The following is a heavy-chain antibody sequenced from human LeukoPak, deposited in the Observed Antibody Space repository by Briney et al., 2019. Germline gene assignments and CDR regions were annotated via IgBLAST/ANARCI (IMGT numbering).Heavy chain of an antibody. CDR2: VFHTGSS. V-gene: IGHV4-38-2*01. CDR3: ARGISTTGHDY. D-gene: IGHD4-11*01. J-gene: IGHJ4*02. CDR1: GYSISSGYY. Sequence: SETLSLTCAVSGYSISSGYYWGWIRQPPGKGPEWIGSVFHTGSSYYTPSLKSRVTISVDTFKNQFSLEVSSVTAADTAIYYCARGISTTGHDYWGPGTLVTVSS.